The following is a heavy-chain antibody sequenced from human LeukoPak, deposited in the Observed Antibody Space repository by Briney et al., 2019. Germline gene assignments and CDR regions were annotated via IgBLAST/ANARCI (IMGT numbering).Heavy chain of an antibody. D-gene: IGHD6-13*01. Sequence: AAVRVSCKASGYTSTGYYMHRVRQAPGQGLEWMGRINPNSGGTNYAQKFQGRVTMTRDTSISTAYMELSRLRSDDTAVSYCARDWAAAGPPDSFDIWGQGTMLAVSS. CDR3: ARDWAAAGPPDSFDI. CDR2: INPNSGGT. V-gene: IGHV1-2*06. J-gene: IGHJ3*02. CDR1: GYTSTGYY.